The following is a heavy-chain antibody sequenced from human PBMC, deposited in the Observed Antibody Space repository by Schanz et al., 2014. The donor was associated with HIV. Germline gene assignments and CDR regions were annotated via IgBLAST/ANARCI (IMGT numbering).Heavy chain of an antibody. CDR2: LSYDGSNK. D-gene: IGHD5-18*01. V-gene: IGHV3-30*18. Sequence: GQLGESGGGLVQPGGSLRLSCAASGFTFSSYGMHWVRQAPGKGLSCLSFLSYDGSNKYYADSVKGRFTISRDNSKNTLYLQMNSLRADDTAVYYCAKDRTYGYRFDYWGQGTLVTVSS. CDR3: AKDRTYGYRFDY. J-gene: IGHJ4*02. CDR1: GFTFSSYG.